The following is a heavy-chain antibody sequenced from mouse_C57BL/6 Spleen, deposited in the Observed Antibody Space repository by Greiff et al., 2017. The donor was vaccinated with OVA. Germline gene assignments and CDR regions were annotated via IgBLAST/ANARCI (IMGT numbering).Heavy chain of an antibody. CDR3: ARRGDYGSRGYYFDY. Sequence: QVQLQQPGAELVMPGASVKLSCKASGYTFTSYWMHWVKQRPGQGLEWIGEIDPSDSYTNYNQKFKGKSTLTVDKSSSTAYMQLSSLTSEDSAVYYCARRGDYGSRGYYFDYWGQGTTLTVSS. J-gene: IGHJ2*01. D-gene: IGHD1-1*01. V-gene: IGHV1-69*01. CDR2: IDPSDSYT. CDR1: GYTFTSYW.